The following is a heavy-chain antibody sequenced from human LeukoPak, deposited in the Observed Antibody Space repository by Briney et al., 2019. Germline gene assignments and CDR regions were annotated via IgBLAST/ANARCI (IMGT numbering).Heavy chain of an antibody. J-gene: IGHJ5*02. D-gene: IGHD1-14*01. CDR2: IYSGGRT. CDR1: GASISTGDDN. Sequence: PSQTLSLTCTVSGASISTGDDNWSWIRQAPGRGLEWIGYIYSGGRTYYNPSLESRASMSLDTSKNQFSLKVNFVSAADTAVYYCARELMFYPGNIDSWGQGTLVTVSS. CDR3: ARELMFYPGNIDS. V-gene: IGHV4-30-4*01.